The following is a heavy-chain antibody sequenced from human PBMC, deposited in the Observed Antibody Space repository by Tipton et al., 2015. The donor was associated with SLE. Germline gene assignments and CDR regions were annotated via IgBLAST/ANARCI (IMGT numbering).Heavy chain of an antibody. D-gene: IGHD4/OR15-4a*01. CDR2: ISSSGST. CDR3: ARGGASL. J-gene: IGHJ4*02. V-gene: IGHV4-34*01. CDR1: GFTFSDYY. Sequence: LRLSCAASGFTFSDYYMSWIRQAPGKGLEWVSYISSSGSTYYNPSLKSRVTISVDTSKNQFSLKLSSVTAADTAVYYCARGGASLWGQGTLVTVSS.